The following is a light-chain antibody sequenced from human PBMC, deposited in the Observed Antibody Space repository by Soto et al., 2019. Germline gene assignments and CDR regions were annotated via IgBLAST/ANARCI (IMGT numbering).Light chain of an antibody. V-gene: IGKV1-27*01. J-gene: IGKJ3*01. CDR3: QRYNSAPRT. CDR1: QGITNY. Sequence: DIQMTQSPSSLSASVGDRVTITCRASQGITNYLAWYQQKPGRVPKLLIYAASTLRSGVPSRFSGSGSGTDFTLTINSLQPEDVATYYCQRYNSAPRTFGRGTKVDIK. CDR2: AAS.